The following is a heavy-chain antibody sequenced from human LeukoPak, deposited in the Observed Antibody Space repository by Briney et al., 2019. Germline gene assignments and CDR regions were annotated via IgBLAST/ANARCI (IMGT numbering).Heavy chain of an antibody. CDR3: ARDNEEYYFDY. Sequence: GGSLRLSCAASGFTFSSYSMNWVRQAPGKGLEWVSSISSSSSYIYYADSVKGRFTISRDNAKNSLYLRMNSLRAEDTAVYYCARDNEEYYFDYWGQGTLVTVSS. CDR2: ISSSSSYI. J-gene: IGHJ4*02. D-gene: IGHD1-1*01. CDR1: GFTFSSYS. V-gene: IGHV3-21*01.